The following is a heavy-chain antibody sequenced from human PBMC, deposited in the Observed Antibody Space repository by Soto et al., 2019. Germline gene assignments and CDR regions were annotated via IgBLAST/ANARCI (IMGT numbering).Heavy chain of an antibody. D-gene: IGHD5-18*01. CDR3: ARDHLPDTAAFDI. J-gene: IGHJ3*02. CDR2: INPSGGST. V-gene: IGHV1-46*01. CDR1: GYTFTSYY. Sequence: ASVKVSCKASGYTFTSYYMHWVRQAPGQGLEWVGIINPSGGSTSYAQKFQGRVTMTRDTSTSTVYMELSSLRSEDTAVYYCARDHLPDTAAFDIWGQGTMVTVSS.